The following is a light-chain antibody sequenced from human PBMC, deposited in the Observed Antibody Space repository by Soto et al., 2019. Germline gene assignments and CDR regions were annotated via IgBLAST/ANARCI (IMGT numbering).Light chain of an antibody. CDR3: SSYTSSSSYV. Sequence: QSVLTQPASVPGSPGQSITISCTGTSSDVGGYNYVSWYQQHPGKAPKLMIYEVTNRPSGVSSRFSGSKSGNTASLTISGLQAEDEADYYCSSYTSSSSYVFGTGTKVTVL. CDR1: SSDVGGYNY. J-gene: IGLJ1*01. CDR2: EVT. V-gene: IGLV2-14*01.